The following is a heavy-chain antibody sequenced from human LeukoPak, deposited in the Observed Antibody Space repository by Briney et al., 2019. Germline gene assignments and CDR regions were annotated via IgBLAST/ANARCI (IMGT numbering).Heavy chain of an antibody. CDR3: ARVRDIVVVVAAYDY. J-gene: IGHJ4*02. CDR1: GFTFSSYA. D-gene: IGHD2-15*01. CDR2: ISYDGSNK. Sequence: PGGSLRLSCAASGFTFSSYAMHWVRQAPGKGLEGVAVISYDGSNKYYADSVKGRFTISRDNSKNTLYLQMNSLRAEDTAVYYCARVRDIVVVVAAYDYWGQGTLVTVSS. V-gene: IGHV3-30*04.